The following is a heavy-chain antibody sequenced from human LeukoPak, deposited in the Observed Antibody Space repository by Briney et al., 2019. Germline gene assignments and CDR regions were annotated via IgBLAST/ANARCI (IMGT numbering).Heavy chain of an antibody. CDR3: ARNEDYSDSTGYYSTFYLDS. Sequence: GGSLRLSCAASGFTFSSYGMSWVRQAPGKGLEWVSAISGSGGSTYYADSVKGRFTISRDNPKSSLYLQMNSLRAEDTAVYYCARNEDYSDSTGYYSTFYLDSWGQGTLVTVSS. J-gene: IGHJ4*02. V-gene: IGHV3-23*01. CDR2: ISGSGGST. CDR1: GFTFSSYG. D-gene: IGHD3-22*01.